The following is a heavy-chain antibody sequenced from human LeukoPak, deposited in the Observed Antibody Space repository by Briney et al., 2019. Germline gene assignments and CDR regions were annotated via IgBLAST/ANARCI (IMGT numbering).Heavy chain of an antibody. CDR1: GFTLSSYG. D-gene: IGHD3-22*01. Sequence: GGSLRLSCAASGFTLSSYGMHWVRQAPGKGLEWVAVIWYDGSNKYYADSVKGRFTISRDNSKNTLYLQMNSLRAEDTAVYYCARVDSSGDAFDIWGQGTMVTVSS. J-gene: IGHJ3*02. V-gene: IGHV3-33*01. CDR2: IWYDGSNK. CDR3: ARVDSSGDAFDI.